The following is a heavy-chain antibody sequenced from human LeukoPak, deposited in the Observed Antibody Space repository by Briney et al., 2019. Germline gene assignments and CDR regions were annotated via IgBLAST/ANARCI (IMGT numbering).Heavy chain of an antibody. Sequence: SEALSLTYAVDGGSFSCYYWSWIRPPPGKGVGWIGGINHSGSTNYNPSLKSRVTISVDTSKNQFSLKLSSVTAADTAVYYCAREGGGYFEGWGQGTLVTVSS. CDR3: AREGGGYFEG. V-gene: IGHV4-34*01. CDR1: GGSFSCYY. D-gene: IGHD3-9*01. J-gene: IGHJ4*02. CDR2: INHSGST.